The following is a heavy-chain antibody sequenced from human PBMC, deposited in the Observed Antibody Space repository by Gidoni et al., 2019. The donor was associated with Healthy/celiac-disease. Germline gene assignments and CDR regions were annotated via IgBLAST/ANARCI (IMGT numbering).Heavy chain of an antibody. J-gene: IGHJ4*02. CDR3: ASSSGYAAFDY. D-gene: IGHD5-12*01. V-gene: IGHV4-39*01. CDR2: IYYSGST. CDR1: GGPISSSSYY. Sequence: QLQLQESGPGLVKPSATLSLPCTVSGGPISSSSYYWGWIRQPPGKGLEWIGSIYYSGSTYYNPSLKSRVTISVDTSKNQFSLKLSSVTAADTAVYYCASSSGYAAFDYWGQGTLVTVSS.